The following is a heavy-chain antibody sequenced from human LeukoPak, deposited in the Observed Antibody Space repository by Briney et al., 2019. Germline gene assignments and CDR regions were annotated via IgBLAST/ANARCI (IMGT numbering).Heavy chain of an antibody. V-gene: IGHV1-69*13. CDR3: ARSLYCSSTSCYEFDP. Sequence: ASVKVSCKASGGTFSSYAISWVRQAPGQGLEWMGGIIPIFGTANYAQKFQGRGTITADESTSTAYMELSSLRSEDTAVYYCARSLYCSSTSCYEFDPWGQGTLVTVSS. CDR1: GGTFSSYA. J-gene: IGHJ5*02. CDR2: IIPIFGTA. D-gene: IGHD2-2*01.